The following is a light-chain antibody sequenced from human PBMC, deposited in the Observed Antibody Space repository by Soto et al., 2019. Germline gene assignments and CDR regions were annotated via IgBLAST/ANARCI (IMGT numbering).Light chain of an antibody. J-gene: IGKJ1*01. CDR3: QQRNKWPRT. Sequence: EIVLTQSPATLSVSPGERATLSCRASQSIDTDLGWYQQKPGQAPRLLIYDASNRANGIPGRFSGSGSGTDFTLTISSVEPEDSAVYYCQQRNKWPRTFGQGTKVEI. CDR1: QSIDTD. CDR2: DAS. V-gene: IGKV3-11*01.